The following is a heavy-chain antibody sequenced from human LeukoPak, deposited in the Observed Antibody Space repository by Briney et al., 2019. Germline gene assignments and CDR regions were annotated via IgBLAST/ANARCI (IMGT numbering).Heavy chain of an antibody. J-gene: IGHJ3*02. CDR1: GYTLTELS. CDR2: FDPEDGET. CDR3: ATEVGTVPLDAFDI. V-gene: IGHV1-24*01. D-gene: IGHD4-17*01. Sequence: GASVKVSCKVSGYTLTELSMHWVRQAPGKGLEWMGGFDPEDGETIYAQKFQGRVTMTEDTSTDTAYMELSSLRSEDTAVYYCATEVGTVPLDAFDIWGQGTMVTVSS.